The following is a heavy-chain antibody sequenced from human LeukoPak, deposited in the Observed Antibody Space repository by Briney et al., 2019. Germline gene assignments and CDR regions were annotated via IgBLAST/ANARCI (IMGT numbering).Heavy chain of an antibody. CDR1: GASFSGYY. D-gene: IGHD6-6*01. CDR3: ARGGVGSSMYFDY. V-gene: IGHV4-34*01. J-gene: IGHJ4*02. Sequence: SEALSPTYAVYGASFSGYYWSWIRQPPGKGLEWIGEINHSGSTNYNPSLKSRVTISVDTSKNQFSLKLSSVTAADTAVYYCARGGVGSSMYFDYWGQGTLVTVSS. CDR2: INHSGST.